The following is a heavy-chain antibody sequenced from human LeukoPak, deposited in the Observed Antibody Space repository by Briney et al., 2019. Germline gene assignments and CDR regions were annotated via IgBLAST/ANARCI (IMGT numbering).Heavy chain of an antibody. J-gene: IGHJ5*02. CDR2: INPNSGGT. V-gene: IGHV1-2*02. CDR3: ARDYRNYGSGNFWFDP. CDR1: GYTFTDYY. D-gene: IGHD3-10*01. Sequence: GASVKVSCKASGYTFTDYYLHWVRQAPGQGLEWMGWINPNSGGTNYAQKFQGRVTMTRDTSISTAYMELSRLRSDDTAVYYCARDYRNYGSGNFWFDPWGQGTLVTVSS.